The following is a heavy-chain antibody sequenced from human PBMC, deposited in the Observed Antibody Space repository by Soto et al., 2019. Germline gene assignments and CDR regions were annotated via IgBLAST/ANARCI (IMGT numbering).Heavy chain of an antibody. D-gene: IGHD1-20*01. J-gene: IGHJ6*03. CDR3: ARGGGIALYYYYMDV. Sequence: QVQLQQWGAGLLKPSETLSLTCAVYGGSFSGYYWSWIRQPPGKGLQWIGEINHSGSTNYNPSLKSRVTRSVDTSKNQFSLKLSSVTAADTAVYYCARGGGIALYYYYMDVWGKGTTVTVSS. CDR1: GGSFSGYY. V-gene: IGHV4-34*01. CDR2: INHSGST.